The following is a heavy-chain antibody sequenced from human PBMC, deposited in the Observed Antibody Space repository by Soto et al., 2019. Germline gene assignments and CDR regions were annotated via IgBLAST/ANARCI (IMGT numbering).Heavy chain of an antibody. J-gene: IGHJ4*02. V-gene: IGHV3-66*01. CDR1: GFTVDNSY. Sequence: GGSLRLSCSVSGFTVDNSYMSWVRQAPGKGLEWVSVIYSGGSAHYADSVKGRFTLSRDNAKNSLYLQMNGLRDEDTAVYYCARGRGGYCSGGSCYPVDYWGQGTLVTVSS. CDR2: IYSGGSA. D-gene: IGHD2-15*01. CDR3: ARGRGGYCSGGSCYPVDY.